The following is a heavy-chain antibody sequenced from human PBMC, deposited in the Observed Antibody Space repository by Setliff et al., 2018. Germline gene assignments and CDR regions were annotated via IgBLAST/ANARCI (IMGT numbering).Heavy chain of an antibody. CDR1: GLTFNSYA. V-gene: IGHV3-23*01. CDR2: VSVSGDNT. D-gene: IGHD4-17*01. CDR3: ARDPNGDYVGAFDP. J-gene: IGHJ5*02. Sequence: GGSLRLSCAASGLTFNSYAISWVRQAPGKGLEWVSTVSVSGDNTYYTDSVKGRFTTSRDNSKNTVSLQMNSLRAEDTASYYCARDPNGDYVGAFDPWGQGILVTVSS.